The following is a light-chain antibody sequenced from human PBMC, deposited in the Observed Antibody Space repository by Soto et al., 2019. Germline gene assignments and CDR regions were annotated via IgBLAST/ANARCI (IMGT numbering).Light chain of an antibody. CDR2: AAS. V-gene: IGKV1-39*01. CDR3: QQSYSTTWT. J-gene: IGKJ1*01. CDR1: QGISTS. Sequence: DIQMTQSPSSLSASVGDRVTITCRASQGISTSLNWYQQKPGKAPKLLIYAASSLQSGVPSRFSGSGSEKDFTLTISGLKPEDFATYSCQQSYSTTWTLGQGTKVDIK.